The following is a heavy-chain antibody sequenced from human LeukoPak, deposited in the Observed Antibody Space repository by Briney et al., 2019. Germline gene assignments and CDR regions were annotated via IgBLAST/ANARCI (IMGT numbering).Heavy chain of an antibody. CDR3: ARVLRRGSYSGLGY. CDR2: INPSGGST. J-gene: IGHJ4*02. Sequence: ASVKLSCTASGYTFTSYYMHWMRQAPGQGLEWMGIINPSGGSTSYAQKFQGRVTMTRDTSTSTVYMELRSLRSEDTAVYYCARVLRRGSYSGLGYWGQGTLVTVSS. V-gene: IGHV1-46*01. D-gene: IGHD1-26*01. CDR1: GYTFTSYY.